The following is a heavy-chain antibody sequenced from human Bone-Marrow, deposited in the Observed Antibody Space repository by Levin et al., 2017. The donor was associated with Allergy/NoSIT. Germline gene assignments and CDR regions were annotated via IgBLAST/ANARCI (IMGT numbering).Heavy chain of an antibody. CDR3: ARGGRSDFWRAPAFYYMDV. CDR2: INHSGST. Sequence: PSETLSLTCAVYGGSFSTYFWTWVRQPPGKGLEWIGEINHSGSTNYNPSLKSRVTISVDTSKNQFSLKVSSVTAADTAGYYCARGGRSDFWRAPAFYYMDVWGKGTTVTVSS. V-gene: IGHV4-34*01. J-gene: IGHJ6*03. D-gene: IGHD3-3*01. CDR1: GGSFSTYF.